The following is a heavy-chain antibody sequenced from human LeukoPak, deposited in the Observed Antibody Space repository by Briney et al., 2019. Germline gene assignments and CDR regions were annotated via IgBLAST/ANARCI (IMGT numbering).Heavy chain of an antibody. D-gene: IGHD3-22*01. CDR1: GGTFSGYN. CDR3: ARGGWNKFDC. J-gene: IGHJ4*02. CDR2: IFYSGTT. Sequence: SETLSLTCAVYGGTFSGYNWNWIRQPPGKGLEWIGFIFYSGTTNYNPSLKSRVTISVDTSKNQFSLKLSSVTAADTAVYYCARGGWNKFDCWGQGTLVTVSS. V-gene: IGHV4-59*01.